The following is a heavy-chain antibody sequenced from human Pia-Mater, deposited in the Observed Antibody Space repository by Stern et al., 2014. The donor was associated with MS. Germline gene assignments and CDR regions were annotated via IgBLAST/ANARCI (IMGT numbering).Heavy chain of an antibody. Sequence: EVQLLESGGTLVQPGGSLRLSCAASGFTFSSYAMSWVRQAPGKGLEWVSVISGSDGSTFYADSVKGRFTISRDNSKNTLFLQMNSLRAEDTAVYYCEKVYGSGPFDYWGQGTLVTVSS. CDR3: EKVYGSGPFDY. CDR1: GFTFSSYA. V-gene: IGHV3-23*01. J-gene: IGHJ4*02. D-gene: IGHD6-19*01. CDR2: ISGSDGST.